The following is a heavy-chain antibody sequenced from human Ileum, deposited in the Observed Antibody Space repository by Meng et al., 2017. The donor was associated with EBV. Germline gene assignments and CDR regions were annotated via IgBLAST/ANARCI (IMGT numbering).Heavy chain of an antibody. CDR3: ASSDYYRSDY. D-gene: IGHD3-22*01. J-gene: IGHJ4*02. CDR2: TSHSGST. CDR1: GGSISRSDW. Sequence: QGQLQESCSGLVKPSETLSLTCAVSGGSISRSDWWSWVRQPPGKGLEWIGETSHSGSTNYSPSLKSRVTISLDKSKNQLSLKLNSVTAADTAVYYCASSDYYRSDYWGQGTLVTVSS. V-gene: IGHV4-4*02.